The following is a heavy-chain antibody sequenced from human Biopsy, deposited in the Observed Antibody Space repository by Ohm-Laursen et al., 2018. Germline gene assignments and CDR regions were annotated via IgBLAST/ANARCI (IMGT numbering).Heavy chain of an antibody. Sequence: GTLSLTCAVYGGSLYGYYWSWIRQPPGKGLGGVGEINHSGRTNYNPSLNSRVAISADTSKNQFSLKLSSVTAADTAVYYCARGRLRAVARFDYWGQGTLVTVSS. D-gene: IGHD6-19*01. J-gene: IGHJ4*02. CDR2: INHSGRT. CDR1: GGSLYGYY. V-gene: IGHV4-34*01. CDR3: ARGRLRAVARFDY.